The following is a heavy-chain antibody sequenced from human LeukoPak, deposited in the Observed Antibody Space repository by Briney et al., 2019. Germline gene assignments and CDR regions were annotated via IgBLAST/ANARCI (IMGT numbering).Heavy chain of an antibody. V-gene: IGHV1-46*01. D-gene: IGHD2-2*01. CDR2: INPSGGST. Sequence: GASVKVSCKASGYTFTSYYMHWVRQAPGQGLEWMGIINPSGGSTSYAQKFQGRVTMTRDTSTSTVHMELSSLRSEDTAVYYCARDLGYCSSTSCYPFGWFDPWGQGTLVTVSS. J-gene: IGHJ5*02. CDR1: GYTFTSYY. CDR3: ARDLGYCSSTSCYPFGWFDP.